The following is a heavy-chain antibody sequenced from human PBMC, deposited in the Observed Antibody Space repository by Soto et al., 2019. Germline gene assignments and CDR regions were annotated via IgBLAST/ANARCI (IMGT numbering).Heavy chain of an antibody. CDR3: ARDLGLGDFTSFDP. CDR2: INPNSGGT. J-gene: IGHJ5*02. V-gene: IGHV1-2*04. CDR1: GYTFTGYY. Sequence: ASVTVSCKASGYTFTGYYMHWVRQAPGKGLEWMGWINPNSGGTNYAQKFQGCVTMTRDTSISTGYMELSRLRSDDTAVYYCARDLGLGDFTSFDPWGQGTLVTVSS. D-gene: IGHD3-3*01.